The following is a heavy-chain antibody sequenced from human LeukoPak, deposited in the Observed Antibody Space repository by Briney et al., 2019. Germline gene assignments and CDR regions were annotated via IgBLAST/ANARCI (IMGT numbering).Heavy chain of an antibody. J-gene: IGHJ4*02. CDR3: TRVSRGRNSGWFPDF. CDR1: GDSISSNSNH. V-gene: IGHV4-61*02. Sequence: SQTLSLTCTVSGDSISSNSNHWTWIRQPAGKGLEWIGRIAPTGSTNYNPSLNSRVTISVDTSKNQFSLKLSSVTAADMAVYYCTRVSRGRNSGWFPDFWGQGALVTVSS. D-gene: IGHD6-13*01. CDR2: IAPTGST.